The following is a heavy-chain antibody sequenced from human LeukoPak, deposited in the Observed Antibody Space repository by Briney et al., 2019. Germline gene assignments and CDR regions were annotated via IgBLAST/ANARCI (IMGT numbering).Heavy chain of an antibody. CDR2: INTNTGNP. CDR1: GYTFTKYA. Sequence: ASVKVSCKASGYTFTKYAMNWVRQAPGQGLECMGWINTNTGNPAYAQGFTGRFVFSLDTSVSTAYLQISSLKADDTAIYYCARTRDCSGGSCPDAFDIWGQGTMVTVSS. J-gene: IGHJ3*02. D-gene: IGHD2-15*01. V-gene: IGHV7-4-1*02. CDR3: ARTRDCSGGSCPDAFDI.